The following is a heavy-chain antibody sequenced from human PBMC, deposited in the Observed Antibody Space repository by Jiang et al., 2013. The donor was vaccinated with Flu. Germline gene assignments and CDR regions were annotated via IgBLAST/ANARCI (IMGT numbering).Heavy chain of an antibody. Sequence: GSGLVKPSETLSLTCTVSGASISSYYWSWIRQPPGTALQWIGFISYSGTTSYNPSLKSRVTISVDTSKNQFSLKLNSVTAADTGVYYCVSTGYSSGWPARYYFDYWGQGTLVTGLL. D-gene: IGHD6-19*01. CDR1: GASISSYY. CDR2: ISYSGTT. J-gene: IGHJ4*02. CDR3: VSTGYSSGWPARYYFDY. V-gene: IGHV4-59*01.